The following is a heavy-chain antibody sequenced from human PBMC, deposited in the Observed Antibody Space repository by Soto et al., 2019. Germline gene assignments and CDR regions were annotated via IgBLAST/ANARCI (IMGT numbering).Heavy chain of an antibody. D-gene: IGHD6-13*01. J-gene: IGHJ6*02. CDR2: IYDSEKI. CDR1: GGSVSSSGDY. Sequence: PSETLSLTCTVSGGSVSSSGDYWGWVRQPPGKGLEWIASIYDSEKIYNNPSLKSRVTISLDTSKNQFSLKLRSVTAADTAVYYCARNVQQQLVPYYYGVDVWGQGTTVTAP. CDR3: ARNVQQQLVPYYYGVDV. V-gene: IGHV4-39*01.